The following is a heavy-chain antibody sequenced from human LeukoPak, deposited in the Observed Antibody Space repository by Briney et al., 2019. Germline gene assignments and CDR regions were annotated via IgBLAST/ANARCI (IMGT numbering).Heavy chain of an antibody. V-gene: IGHV3-74*01. D-gene: IGHD2-8*02. J-gene: IGHJ4*02. CDR3: ARSTGQFDY. Sequence: GGSLRLSCAASGFTFSSYWMHWVRQAPGKGLVWVSRISSDGSSTRYADSVKGRFAISRDNAKNTLYLQMDSLRAEDTAVYYCARSTGQFDYWGQGTLVTVSS. CDR1: GFTFSSYW. CDR2: ISSDGSST.